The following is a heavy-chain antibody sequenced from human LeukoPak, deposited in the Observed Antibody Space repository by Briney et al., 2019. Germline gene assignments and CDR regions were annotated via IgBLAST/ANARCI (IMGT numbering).Heavy chain of an antibody. J-gene: IGHJ3*02. D-gene: IGHD2-21*02. CDR2: IIPIFGTA. V-gene: IGHV1-69*06. CDR3: ARDGAYCGGGCYSWVDAFDI. CDR1: GGTFSSYA. Sequence: ASVKVSCKASGGTFSSYAISWVRQAPGQGLEWMGGIIPIFGTANYAQKFQGRVTITADKSTSTAYMELSSLRSEDTAVYYCARDGAYCGGGCYSWVDAFDIWGQGTMVTVSS.